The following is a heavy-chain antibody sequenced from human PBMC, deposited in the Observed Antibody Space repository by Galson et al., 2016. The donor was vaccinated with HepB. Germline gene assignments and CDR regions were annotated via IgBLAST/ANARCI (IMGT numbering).Heavy chain of an antibody. CDR3: AHRRRTGVVGTQFDS. CDR1: GFSLTSSGEG. Sequence: PALVKPTQTLTLTCTFSGFSLTSSGEGVGWIRQPPGKALEWLSLIYWDGDKRYSPSLKSRLTITADTSKNQVVLTMTNMDPVDTATYYCAHRRRTGVVGTQFDSWGQGILVTVSS. CDR2: IYWDGDK. D-gene: IGHD1-1*01. V-gene: IGHV2-5*02. J-gene: IGHJ4*02.